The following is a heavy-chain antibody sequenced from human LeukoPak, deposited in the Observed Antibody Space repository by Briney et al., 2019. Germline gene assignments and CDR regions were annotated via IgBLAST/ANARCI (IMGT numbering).Heavy chain of an antibody. CDR1: GFTFRSHG. CDR3: AKDRSRENYYGSGSSPPDY. J-gene: IGHJ4*02. CDR2: ISYDGSDK. D-gene: IGHD3-10*01. Sequence: GGSLRLSCAASGFTFRSHGMHWVRQAPGKGLEWAAVISYDGSDKYYADSVKGRFTISRDNSKNTLYLQMNGLRAEDTAVYYCAKDRSRENYYGSGSSPPDYWGQGTLVTVSS. V-gene: IGHV3-30*18.